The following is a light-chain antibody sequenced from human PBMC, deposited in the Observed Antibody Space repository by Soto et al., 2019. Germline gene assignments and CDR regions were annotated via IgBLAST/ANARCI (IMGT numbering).Light chain of an antibody. CDR1: QSVSSK. CDR2: GAS. J-gene: IGKJ1*01. CDR3: QQYNSWLWK. Sequence: EIVISQSPSAVSVSPGEGATLSCRASQSVSSKLAWYQQKPGQAPRLLIYGASTRATGIPARFSGSGSGTEFTLIISSLQSEDSPVYYCQQYNSWLWKFGQGTKVDIK. V-gene: IGKV3-15*01.